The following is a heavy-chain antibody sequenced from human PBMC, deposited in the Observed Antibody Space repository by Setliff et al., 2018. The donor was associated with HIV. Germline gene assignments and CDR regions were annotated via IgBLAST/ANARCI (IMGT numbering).Heavy chain of an antibody. V-gene: IGHV1-69*10. D-gene: IGHD3-22*01. CDR2: IIPILGIA. J-gene: IGHJ4*02. Sequence: SVKVSCKASGGTFSSYAISWVRQAPGQGLEWMGGIIPILGIANYAQKFQGRVTITTDESASTAYMELSSLRSEDTAVYYCARGADYYDSSGYPDYWGQGTLVTVSS. CDR1: GGTFSSYA. CDR3: ARGADYYDSSGYPDY.